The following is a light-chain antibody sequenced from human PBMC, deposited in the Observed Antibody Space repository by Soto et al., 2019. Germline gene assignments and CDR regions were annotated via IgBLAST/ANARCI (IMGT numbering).Light chain of an antibody. CDR3: MQATHWPPT. CDR2: KVS. Sequence: DVMMTQSPLSRPVTLGQPASISCRSSQSLGHYDGDTVFNWYLQRPGQSPRXLIYKVSNRDSGVPDRFTGSGSGTDFTLKISRVEAEDVGVYYCMQATHWPPTFGQGTKVDIK. J-gene: IGKJ1*01. CDR1: QSLGHYDGDTV. V-gene: IGKV2-30*02.